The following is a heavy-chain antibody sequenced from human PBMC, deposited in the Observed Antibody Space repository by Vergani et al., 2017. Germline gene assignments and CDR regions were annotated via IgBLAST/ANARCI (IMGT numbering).Heavy chain of an antibody. CDR2: ISWNSGSI. J-gene: IGHJ4*02. Sequence: EVQLVESGGGLVQPGRSLRLSCAASGFTFDDYAMHWVRQAPGKGLEWVSGISWNSGSIGYADSVKGRFTISRDNAKNSLYLQMNSLRAEDTAVYYCARADRGYCSGGSCYRIDYWGQGTLVTVSS. D-gene: IGHD2-15*01. CDR3: ARADRGYCSGGSCYRIDY. CDR1: GFTFDDYA. V-gene: IGHV3-9*01.